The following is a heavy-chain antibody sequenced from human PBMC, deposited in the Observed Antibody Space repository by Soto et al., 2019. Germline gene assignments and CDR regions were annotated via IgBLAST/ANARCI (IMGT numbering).Heavy chain of an antibody. CDR2: ISYDGSNK. V-gene: IGHV3-30*18. Sequence: PGGSLRLCCAASGFTFSSYGMHWVRQAPGKGLEWVAVISYDGSNKYYADSVKGRFTISRDNSKNTLYLQMNSLRAEDTAVYYCAKDPAGKYYYYGMDVWGQGTTVTVSS. J-gene: IGHJ6*02. CDR1: GFTFSSYG. CDR3: AKDPAGKYYYYGMDV. D-gene: IGHD6-13*01.